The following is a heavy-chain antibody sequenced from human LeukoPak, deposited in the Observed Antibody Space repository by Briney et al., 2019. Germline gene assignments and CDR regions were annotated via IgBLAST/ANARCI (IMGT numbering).Heavy chain of an antibody. V-gene: IGHV3-9*01. CDR3: TKVVHYYDSSGYWS. CDR2: ISSNSGSI. CDR1: GFTFDDYA. J-gene: IGHJ5*02. D-gene: IGHD3-22*01. Sequence: GGSLRLSCAASGFTFDDYAMHWVRQAPGKGLEWVSGISSNSGSIDYADSVKGRFTISRDNAKNSLYLQMNSLRAEDTALYYCTKVVHYYDSSGYWSWGQGTLVTVSS.